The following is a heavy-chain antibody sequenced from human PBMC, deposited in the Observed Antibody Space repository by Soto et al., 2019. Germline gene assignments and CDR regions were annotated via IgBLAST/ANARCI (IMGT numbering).Heavy chain of an antibody. D-gene: IGHD3-16*02. CDR3: ARDESIMITFGGGIPSGLSYYGMDV. V-gene: IGHV3-48*02. CDR1: GFTFSSYS. CDR2: ISSSSSTI. J-gene: IGHJ6*02. Sequence: GGSLRLSCAASGFTFSSYSMNWVRQAPGKGLEWVSYISSSSSTIYYADSVKGRFTISRDNAKNSLYLQMNSLRDEDTAVYYCARDESIMITFGGGIPSGLSYYGMDVWGQGTTVTVSS.